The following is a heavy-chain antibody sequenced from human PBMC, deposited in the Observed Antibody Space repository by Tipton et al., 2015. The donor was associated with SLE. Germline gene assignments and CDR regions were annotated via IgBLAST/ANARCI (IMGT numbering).Heavy chain of an antibody. Sequence: TLSLTCTVSGYSISSGYYWSWIRQPPGKGLEWIGEINHSGSTNYNPSLKSRVTISVDTSKNQFSLKLTSVTAADTAVYYCARGGRYYDSPGTWGQGTLVTVSS. V-gene: IGHV4-38-2*02. D-gene: IGHD3-22*01. CDR1: GYSISSGYY. J-gene: IGHJ5*02. CDR2: INHSGST. CDR3: ARGGRYYDSPGT.